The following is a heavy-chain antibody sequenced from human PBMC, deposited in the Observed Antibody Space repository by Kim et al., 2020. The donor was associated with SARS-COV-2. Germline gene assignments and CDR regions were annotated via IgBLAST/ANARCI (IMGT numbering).Heavy chain of an antibody. V-gene: IGHV1-8*01. Sequence: ASVKVSCKASGYTFTSYDVHWVRQATGQGLEWMGWMNPNSGNTGYAQKFQGRVTITRNTSISTAYMELSNLRSEDTAVYYCARGSGYGYYDWFDPWGQGTLVTVSS. CDR3: ARGSGYGYYDWFDP. J-gene: IGHJ5*02. D-gene: IGHD4-17*01. CDR2: MNPNSGNT. CDR1: GYTFTSYD.